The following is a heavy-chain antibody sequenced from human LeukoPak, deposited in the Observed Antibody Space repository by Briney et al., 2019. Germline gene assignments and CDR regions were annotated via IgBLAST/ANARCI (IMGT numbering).Heavy chain of an antibody. V-gene: IGHV4-39*01. CDR1: GGSISSSSYY. J-gene: IGHJ4*02. CDR3: ARLGESGSYYFDY. D-gene: IGHD1-26*01. CDR2: IYYSGST. Sequence: SETLSLTCTVSGGSISSSSYYWGWIGQPPGKGLEWIGSIYYSGSTYYNPSLKSRVTISVDTSKNQFSLKLSSVTAADTAVYYCARLGESGSYYFDYWGQGTLVTVSS.